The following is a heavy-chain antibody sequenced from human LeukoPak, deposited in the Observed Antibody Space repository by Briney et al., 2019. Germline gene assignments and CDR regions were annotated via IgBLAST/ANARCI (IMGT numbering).Heavy chain of an antibody. V-gene: IGHV1-69*04. Sequence: ASVKVSCKASGGTFSSYAISWVRQAPGQGLEWMGRIIPILGIANYAQKFQGRVTITADKSTSTAYMELSSLRSEDTVVYYCARSGYSYGFAFDIWGQGTMVTVSS. D-gene: IGHD5-18*01. J-gene: IGHJ3*02. CDR2: IIPILGIA. CDR1: GGTFSSYA. CDR3: ARSGYSYGFAFDI.